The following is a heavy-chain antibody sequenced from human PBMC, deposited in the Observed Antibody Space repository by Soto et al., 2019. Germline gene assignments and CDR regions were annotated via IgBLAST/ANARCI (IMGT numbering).Heavy chain of an antibody. D-gene: IGHD3-10*01. CDR3: ARRLLRSGGRGAFDI. J-gene: IGHJ3*02. V-gene: IGHV4-34*01. CDR1: GGSFSGYY. CDR2: INHSGST. Sequence: QVQLQQWGAGLLKPSETLSLTCAVYGGSFSGYYWSWIRQPPGKGLEWIGEINHSGSTNNNPSLKRRVTISVDTSKNQFSLKLSSVTAADTAVYYCARRLLRSGGRGAFDIWGQGTMVTVSS.